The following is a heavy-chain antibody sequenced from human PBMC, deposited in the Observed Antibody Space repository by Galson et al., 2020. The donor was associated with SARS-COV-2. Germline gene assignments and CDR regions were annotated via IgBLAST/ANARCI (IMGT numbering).Heavy chain of an antibody. V-gene: IGHV4-34*01. CDR1: GGSFSTYY. J-gene: IGHJ4*02. CDR3: ARSRITIFGGNFDY. D-gene: IGHD3-3*01. CDR2: INHSGST. Sequence: SETLSLTCAVYGGSFSTYYWSWIRQPPGKGLEWIGEINHSGSTNYNPSLKSRVTMSVDTSKHQFSLNLTSVTAADTSVYYCARSRITIFGGNFDYWGQGSLVSVSS.